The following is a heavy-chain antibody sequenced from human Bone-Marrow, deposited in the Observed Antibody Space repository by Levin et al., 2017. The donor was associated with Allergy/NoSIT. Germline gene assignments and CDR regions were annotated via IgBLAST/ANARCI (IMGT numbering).Heavy chain of an antibody. CDR1: GFVFTSHT. J-gene: IGHJ4*02. CDR3: ARDSLGYSSSWYFFDL. D-gene: IGHD6-13*01. Sequence: GGSLRLSCTASGFVFTSHTMHWVRQAPGKGLEWVASISSSGNYIMYADSLNGLFTISRDNAKNSLYLQMHSLRGDETAVYYCARDSLGYSSSWYFFDLWGQGTLVTVSS. V-gene: IGHV3-21*01. CDR2: ISSSGNYI.